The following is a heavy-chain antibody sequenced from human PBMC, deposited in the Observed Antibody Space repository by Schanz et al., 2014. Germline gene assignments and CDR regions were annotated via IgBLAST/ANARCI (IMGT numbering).Heavy chain of an antibody. CDR3: ARARSWPDY. Sequence: QLQLQESGSGLVKPSQTLSLTCGVSGGSIRTNYWSWIRQPPGKGLEWIGYIYHTGMTNYNPSLKSRVTLSVDTSKNQFSLQLRSVTAADTAVYYCARARSWPDYWGQGTLVTVSS. CDR2: IYHTGMT. V-gene: IGHV4-59*12. J-gene: IGHJ4*02. D-gene: IGHD6-13*01. CDR1: GGSIRTNY.